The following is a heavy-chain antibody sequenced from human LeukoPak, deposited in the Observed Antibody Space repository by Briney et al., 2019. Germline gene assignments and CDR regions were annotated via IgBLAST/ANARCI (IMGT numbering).Heavy chain of an antibody. V-gene: IGHV1-2*02. J-gene: IGHJ5*02. CDR2: INPNSGGT. D-gene: IGHD3-3*01. CDR3: ARAYDFWSGYYPGDWFDP. CDR1: GYTFTSYG. Sequence: ASVKVSCKTSGYTFTSYGISWVRQAPGQGLEWMGWINPNSGGTNYAQKFQGRVTMTRDTSISTAYMELSRLRSDDTAVYYCARAYDFWSGYYPGDWFDPWGQGTLVTVSS.